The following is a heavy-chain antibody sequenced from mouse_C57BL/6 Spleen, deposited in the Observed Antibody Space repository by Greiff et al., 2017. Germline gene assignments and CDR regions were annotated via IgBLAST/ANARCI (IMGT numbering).Heavy chain of an antibody. Sequence: SDAELVKPGASVKISCKVSGYTFTDHTIHWMKQRPEQGLEWIGYIYPRDGSTKYNEKFKGKATLTADKSSSTAYMQLNSLTSEDSAVYFCAREGFYYYGSSYDFDYWGQGTTLTVSS. V-gene: IGHV1-78*01. J-gene: IGHJ2*01. CDR1: GYTFTDHT. CDR2: IYPRDGST. D-gene: IGHD1-1*01. CDR3: AREGFYYYGSSYDFDY.